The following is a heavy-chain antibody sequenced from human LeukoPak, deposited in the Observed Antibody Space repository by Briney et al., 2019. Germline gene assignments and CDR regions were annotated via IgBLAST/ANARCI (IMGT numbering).Heavy chain of an antibody. CDR1: GGSISSYY. Sequence: SETLSLTCTVSGGSISSYYWSWIRQPPGKGLEWIGYIYYSGSTNYNPSLKSRVTISVDTSKNQFSLKLSSVTAADTAVYYCARAGGLLPFDYYYMDVWGKGTTVTTSS. V-gene: IGHV4-59*01. CDR3: ARAGGLLPFDYYYMDV. CDR2: IYYSGST. D-gene: IGHD3-3*01. J-gene: IGHJ6*03.